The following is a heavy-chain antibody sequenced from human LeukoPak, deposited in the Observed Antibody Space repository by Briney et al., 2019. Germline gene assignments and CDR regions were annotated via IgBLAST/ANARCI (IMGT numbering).Heavy chain of an antibody. J-gene: IGHJ6*03. CDR1: GYTFTSYG. V-gene: IGHV1-18*01. CDR3: ARRYDDRVGVAASYYYYYYMDV. CDR2: ISTYNGNT. Sequence: ASVKVSCRASGYTFTSYGISWVRHAPGQGLEWMGWISTYNGNTNYAQKLQGRVTITTDTSTSTAYMELRSLRSDDTAVYYCARRYDDRVGVAASYYYYYYMDVWGKGTTVTVSS. D-gene: IGHD2-15*01.